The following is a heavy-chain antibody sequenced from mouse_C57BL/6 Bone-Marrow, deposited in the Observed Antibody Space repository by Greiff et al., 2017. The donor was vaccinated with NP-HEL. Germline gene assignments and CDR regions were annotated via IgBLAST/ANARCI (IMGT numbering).Heavy chain of an antibody. J-gene: IGHJ3*01. V-gene: IGHV1-64*01. CDR1: GYTFTSYW. CDR2: IFPNSGST. CDR3: ARKWCAY. Sequence: QVQLQQPGAELVKPGASVKFSCKASGYTFTSYWMHWLKQRPGQGLEWIGMIFPNSGSTNYNEKFKSKATLTVDKSSSTAYMQLIRLTSEDSAVYYSARKWCAYWGQGTLVTVSA.